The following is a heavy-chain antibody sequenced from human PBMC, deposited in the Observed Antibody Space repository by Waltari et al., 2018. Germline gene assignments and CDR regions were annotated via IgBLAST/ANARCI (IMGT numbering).Heavy chain of an antibody. CDR1: GFTSGSFE. D-gene: IGHD1-7*01. CDR2: ISSAARTI. J-gene: IGHJ5*02. CDR3: ARDQGPANFNWLDA. V-gene: IGHV3-48*03. Sequence: EVRLVASGGTSVQPGGSLRLSCVASGFTSGSFEMNWVRQAPGKGPEWISYISSAARTIYYADSVKGRFTVSRDNGKNVLYLQMNNLRSEDTAMYYCARDQGPANFNWLDAWGQGTRVTVSS.